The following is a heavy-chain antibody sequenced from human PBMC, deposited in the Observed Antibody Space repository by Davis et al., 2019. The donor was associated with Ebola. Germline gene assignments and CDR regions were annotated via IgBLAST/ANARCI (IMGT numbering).Heavy chain of an antibody. CDR2: ITLDGSEK. Sequence: PGGSLRLSCVGSGFSFDSYWMNWVRQAPGKGLEWVANITLDGSEKNYVDSVKGRFTISRDNAKDSLFLQMNSLRVEDTAVYYCARWGPYGDYRRDAFDTWGQGTMVTVSS. CDR3: ARWGPYGDYRRDAFDT. D-gene: IGHD4-17*01. CDR1: GFSFDSYW. J-gene: IGHJ3*02. V-gene: IGHV3-7*01.